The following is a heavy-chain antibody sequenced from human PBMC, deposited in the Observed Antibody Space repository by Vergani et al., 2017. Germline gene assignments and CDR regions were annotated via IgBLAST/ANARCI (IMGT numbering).Heavy chain of an antibody. CDR2: IYHSGST. D-gene: IGHD4-17*01. J-gene: IGHJ3*02. Sequence: QVQLQESGPGLVKPSETLSLTCAVSGYSISSGYYWGWIRQPPGKGLEWIGSIYHSGSTYYNPSLKSRVTISVDTSKNQFSLKLSSVTAADTAVYYCASPSGMTTVTTDDFDIWGQGTMVTVSS. CDR1: GYSISSGYY. CDR3: ASPSGMTTVTTDDFDI. V-gene: IGHV4-38-2*01.